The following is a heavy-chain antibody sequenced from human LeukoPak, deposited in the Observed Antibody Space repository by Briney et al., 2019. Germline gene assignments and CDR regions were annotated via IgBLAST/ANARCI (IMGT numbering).Heavy chain of an antibody. Sequence: SETLSLTCTVSGGSISSSSYYWGWIRQPPGKGLEWIGSIYYSGSTYYNPSLKSRVTMSVDTSKNQFSLKLSSVTAADTAVYYCARTYYDFWSGYCYWGQGTLVTVSS. CDR2: IYYSGST. D-gene: IGHD3-3*01. J-gene: IGHJ4*02. V-gene: IGHV4-39*01. CDR1: GGSISSSSYY. CDR3: ARTYYDFWSGYCY.